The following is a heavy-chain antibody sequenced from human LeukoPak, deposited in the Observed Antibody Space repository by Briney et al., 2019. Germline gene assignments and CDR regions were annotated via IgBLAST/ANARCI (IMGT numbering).Heavy chain of an antibody. CDR3: TTDSGSYSQGFDY. CDR2: IKSKTDGGTT. Sequence: PGGSLRLSCAASGFTFSNAWMSWVRQAPEKGLEWVGRIKSKTDGGTTDYAAPVKGRFTISRDDSKNTLYLQMNSLKTEDTAVYYCTTDSGSYSQGFDYWGQGTLVTVSS. CDR1: GFTFSNAW. J-gene: IGHJ4*02. D-gene: IGHD3-10*01. V-gene: IGHV3-15*01.